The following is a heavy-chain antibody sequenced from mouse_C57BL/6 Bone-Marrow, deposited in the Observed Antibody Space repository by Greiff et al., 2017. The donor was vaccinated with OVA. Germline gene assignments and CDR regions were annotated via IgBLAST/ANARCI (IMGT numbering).Heavy chain of an antibody. V-gene: IGHV1-54*01. CDR1: GYAFTNYL. J-gene: IGHJ2*01. CDR2: IIPGSGGT. CDR3: ARKSYYSSSPDY. D-gene: IGHD1-1*01. Sequence: QVQLQQSGAELVRPGTSVKVSCKASGYAFTNYLIEWVKQRPGQGLEWIGVIIPGSGGTNYNEKFKGKATLTADTSSSTAYMQLSSLTSEDSAVYVCARKSYYSSSPDYWGQGTTLTVSS.